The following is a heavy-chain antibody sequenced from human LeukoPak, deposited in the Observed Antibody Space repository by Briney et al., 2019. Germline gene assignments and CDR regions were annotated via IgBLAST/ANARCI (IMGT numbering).Heavy chain of an antibody. V-gene: IGHV1-18*01. CDR1: GYTFINYG. D-gene: IGHD2-2*02. J-gene: IGHJ5*02. Sequence: ASVKVSCKASGYTFINYGITWVRQAPGQGPEWMGWISPYNGNTKYAPKVQGRVTTTTDTSTSTAYSELRSLRSDDTAVYYCARLFCSSTRCHNFWFDAWGQGSLVTVSS. CDR3: ARLFCSSTRCHNFWFDA. CDR2: ISPYNGNT.